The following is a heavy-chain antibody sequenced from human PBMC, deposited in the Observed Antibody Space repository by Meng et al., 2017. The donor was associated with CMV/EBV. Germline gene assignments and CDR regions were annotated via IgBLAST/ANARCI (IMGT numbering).Heavy chain of an antibody. Sequence: GESLKISCQGSGYSFTSYWIGWVRQMPGKGLEWMGIIYPGDSDTRYSPSFQGQVTISADKSISTAYLQWSSLKASDTAMYYCASQGLNDYYDAGMGAFDIWGQGTMVIVSS. CDR1: GYSFTSYW. CDR3: ASQGLNDYYDAGMGAFDI. J-gene: IGHJ3*02. CDR2: IYPGDSDT. V-gene: IGHV5-51*01. D-gene: IGHD3-10*01.